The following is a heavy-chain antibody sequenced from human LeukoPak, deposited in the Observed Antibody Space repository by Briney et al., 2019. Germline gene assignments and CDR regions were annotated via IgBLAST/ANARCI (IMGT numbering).Heavy chain of an antibody. V-gene: IGHV3-11*01. J-gene: IGHJ6*03. D-gene: IGHD2-15*01. CDR2: ISRSGSTK. CDR1: GFTFSDYN. CDR3: ARVLRYCSGGNCYSGGLGYMDV. Sequence: GGSLRLSCAASGFTFSDYNMRWIRQAPGKGLEWVSSISRSGSTKYYADSVKGRFTISRDNAKNSLFLQMNSLRAEDAAVYYCARVLRYCSGGNCYSGGLGYMDVWGKGTTVTVSS.